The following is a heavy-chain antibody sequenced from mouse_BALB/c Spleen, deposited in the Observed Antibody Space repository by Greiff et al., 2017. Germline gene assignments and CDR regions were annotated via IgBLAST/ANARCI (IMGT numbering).Heavy chain of an antibody. CDR2: ISSGSSTI. J-gene: IGHJ3*01. D-gene: IGHD1-1*01. CDR3: ARSYLITTVGDGAWFAY. Sequence: DVHLVESGGGLVQPGGSRKLSCAASGFTFSSFGMHWVRQAPEKGLEWVAYISSGSSTIYYADTVKGRFTISRDNPKNTLFLQMTSLRSEDTAMYYCARSYLITTVGDGAWFAYWGQGTLVTVSA. V-gene: IGHV5-17*02. CDR1: GFTFSSFG.